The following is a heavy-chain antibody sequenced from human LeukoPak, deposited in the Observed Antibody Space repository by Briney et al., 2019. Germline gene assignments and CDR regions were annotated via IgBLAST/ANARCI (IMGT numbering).Heavy chain of an antibody. V-gene: IGHV4-59*01. CDR2: IYYSGST. D-gene: IGHD4-17*01. J-gene: IGHJ4*02. CDR1: GGFISHYY. Sequence: PSETLSLTCTVSGGFISHYYWSWVRQPPGKGLEWIGYIYYSGSTNYNPSLKSRVTISVDTSKNQFSLKLSSATAADTAVYYCARLRDYGSSDYWGQGTLVTVSS. CDR3: ARLRDYGSSDY.